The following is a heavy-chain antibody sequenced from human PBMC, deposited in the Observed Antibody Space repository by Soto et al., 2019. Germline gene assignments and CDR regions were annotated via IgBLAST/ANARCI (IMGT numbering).Heavy chain of an antibody. CDR3: AKGPAIVLVPAAMNYYSGMDV. Sequence: QVQLVESGGGVVQPGRSLRLSCAASGFTFSSYGMHWVRQAPGKGLEWVAVISYDGSNKYYADYVKGRFTISRDNSKNTLYLKMNSLRAEDTAVYYCAKGPAIVLVPAAMNYYSGMDVWRQGTTVTLSS. V-gene: IGHV3-30*18. CDR1: GFTFSSYG. CDR2: ISYDGSNK. J-gene: IGHJ6*02. D-gene: IGHD2-2*01.